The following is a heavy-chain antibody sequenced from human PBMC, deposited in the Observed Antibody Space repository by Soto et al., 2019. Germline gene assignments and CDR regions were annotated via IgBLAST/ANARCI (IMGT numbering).Heavy chain of an antibody. CDR2: VSSSGST. J-gene: IGHJ3*02. CDR3: WSGSYDSRGYAEAFDI. V-gene: IGHV4-59*12. Sequence: SETLSLTCTVSGGSSSGYHWNWIRQPPGKGLEWISYVSSSGSTKYNPSLKRRVTISIDTTKNQFSLILSSVTATITVVYDCWSGSYDSRGYAEAFDIWGQGTKVTV. D-gene: IGHD3-22*01. CDR1: GGSSSGYH.